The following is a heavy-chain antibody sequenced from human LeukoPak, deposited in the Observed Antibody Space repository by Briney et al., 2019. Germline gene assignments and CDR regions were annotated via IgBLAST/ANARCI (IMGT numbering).Heavy chain of an antibody. CDR2: IYTNGNT. CDR3: ARDFTDSGSSLVYYYYYYMDV. D-gene: IGHD1-26*01. V-gene: IGHV4-61*02. CDR1: GGSLSSGGYY. J-gene: IGHJ6*03. Sequence: SQTLSLTCTVSGGSLSSGGYYWSWIRQPAGKGPEWIGRIYTNGNTNYNPSLKSRVTMSVDTSKNQFSLKLSSVTAADTAVYYCARDFTDSGSSLVYYYYYYMDVWGKGTTVTISS.